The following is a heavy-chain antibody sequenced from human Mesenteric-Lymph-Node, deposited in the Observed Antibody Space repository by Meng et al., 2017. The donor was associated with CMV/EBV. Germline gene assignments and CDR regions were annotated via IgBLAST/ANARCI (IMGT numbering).Heavy chain of an antibody. D-gene: IGHD1-26*01. CDR3: ARDKSVGATTDAFDI. Sequence: GESLKISCAASGFTFSSYSMNWVRQAPGKGLEWVSSISSSSSYIYYADSVKGRFTISRDNAKNSLYLQMNSLRAEDTAVYYCARDKSVGATTDAFDIWGQGTMVTVSS. CDR1: GFTFSSYS. CDR2: ISSSSSYI. V-gene: IGHV3-21*01. J-gene: IGHJ3*02.